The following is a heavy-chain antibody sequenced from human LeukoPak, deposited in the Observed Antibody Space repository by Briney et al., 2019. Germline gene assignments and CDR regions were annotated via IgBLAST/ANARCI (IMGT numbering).Heavy chain of an antibody. CDR3: ASLLVVAENDY. Sequence: GGSLRLSCAASGFTFSSYWMSWVRQAPGTGPEWVANIKQDGSEKYHVDSVKGRFTNSRDNAKNSLYLQMNSLRAEDTAVYYCASLLVVAENDYWGQGTLVTVSS. D-gene: IGHD2-15*01. J-gene: IGHJ4*02. CDR1: GFTFSSYW. V-gene: IGHV3-7*01. CDR2: IKQDGSEK.